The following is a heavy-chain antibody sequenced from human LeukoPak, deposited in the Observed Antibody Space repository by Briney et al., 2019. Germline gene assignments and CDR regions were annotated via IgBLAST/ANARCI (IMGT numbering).Heavy chain of an antibody. CDR3: ARDPFRDYGSGSPLNY. V-gene: IGHV1-2*02. Sequence: ASVTVSCKASGYTFTGYYMHWVRQAPGQGLEWMGWINPNSGGTNYAQKFQGRVTMTRDTSISTAYMELSRLRSDDTAVYYCARDPFRDYGSGSPLNYWGQGTLVTVSS. CDR1: GYTFTGYY. J-gene: IGHJ4*02. D-gene: IGHD3-10*01. CDR2: INPNSGGT.